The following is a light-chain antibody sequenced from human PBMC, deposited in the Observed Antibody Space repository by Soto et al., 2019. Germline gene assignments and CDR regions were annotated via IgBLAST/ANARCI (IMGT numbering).Light chain of an antibody. CDR2: DVS. Sequence: DMQMTQSPSTVSAYVGDSVTITCRASQSITTWLAWYQQRPGKAPKLLIYDVSSLQSGVPSRFSGSGPGTEFTLTISSLQSEDFAVYYCQQYNNWPRTFGQGTKVDI. CDR1: QSITTW. CDR3: QQYNNWPRT. J-gene: IGKJ1*01. V-gene: IGKV1-5*01.